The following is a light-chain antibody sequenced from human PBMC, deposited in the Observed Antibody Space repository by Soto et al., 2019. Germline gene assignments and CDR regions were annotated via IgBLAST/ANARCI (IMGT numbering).Light chain of an antibody. CDR1: QSIKSW. Sequence: DIQMAQSPSTLSASVGDTVTVTCRASQSIKSWLAWYQQKPGKPPKLLIYAASSLESGVPSRFSGSASGTEFTFTISSLQPDDFATYYCQQYNSYPRTFGQGTKVEIK. CDR3: QQYNSYPRT. CDR2: AAS. V-gene: IGKV1-5*03. J-gene: IGKJ1*01.